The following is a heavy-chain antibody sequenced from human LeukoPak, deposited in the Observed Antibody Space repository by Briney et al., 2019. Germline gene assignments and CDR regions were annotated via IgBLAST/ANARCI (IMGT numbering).Heavy chain of an antibody. V-gene: IGHV1-69*13. J-gene: IGHJ6*02. CDR2: IIPIFGTP. Sequence: SVKVSCKTSGGTFSSYAISWVRQAPGQGLEWMGGIIPIFGTPSYAQKFQGRVTITADESTSTAYMELSSLRSEDTAVYYCARGTIFGVVTSYYYGMDVWGQGTTVTVSS. CDR1: GGTFSSYA. CDR3: ARGTIFGVVTSYYYGMDV. D-gene: IGHD3-3*01.